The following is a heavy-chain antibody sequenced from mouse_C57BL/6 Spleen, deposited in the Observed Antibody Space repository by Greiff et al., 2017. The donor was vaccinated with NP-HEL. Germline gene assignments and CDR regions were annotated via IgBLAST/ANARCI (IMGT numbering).Heavy chain of an antibody. J-gene: IGHJ1*03. V-gene: IGHV1-69*01. CDR3: ARPQLGLGYFDV. CDR1: GYTFTSYW. CDR2: IDPSDSYT. D-gene: IGHD4-1*02. Sequence: QVQLKQPGAELVMPGASVKLSCKASGYTFTSYWMHWVKQRPGQGLEWIGEIDPSDSYTNYNQKFKGKSTLTVDKSSSTAYMQLSSLTSEDSAVYYCARPQLGLGYFDVWGTGTTVTVSS.